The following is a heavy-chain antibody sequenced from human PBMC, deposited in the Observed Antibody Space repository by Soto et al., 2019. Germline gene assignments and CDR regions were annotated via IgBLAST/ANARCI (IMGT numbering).Heavy chain of an antibody. J-gene: IGHJ6*02. CDR1: GYTFTSYD. V-gene: IGHV1-8*01. CDR3: ARAHHLGATVTLHYYYSYGMDV. CDR2: MNPNSGNT. D-gene: IGHD4-17*01. Sequence: ASVKVSCKASGYTFTSYDINWVRQATGQGLEWMGWMNPNSGNTGYAQKFQGRVTMTRNTSISTAYMELSSLRSEDTAVYYCARAHHLGATVTLHYYYSYGMDVWGQGTTVTVSS.